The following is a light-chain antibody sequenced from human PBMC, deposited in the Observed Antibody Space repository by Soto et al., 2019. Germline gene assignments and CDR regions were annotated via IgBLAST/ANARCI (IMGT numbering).Light chain of an antibody. CDR1: QSVSSN. Sequence: EIVMTLSPAALSVSPGERATLSCRASQSVSSNLAWYQQKPGQAPSLLIYGASTRAAGIPARFSGSGSGTEFTLTITSLQSEDFAVYYCQQYNNWPQTSGQGAKADIK. V-gene: IGKV3-15*01. J-gene: IGKJ1*01. CDR3: QQYNNWPQT. CDR2: GAS.